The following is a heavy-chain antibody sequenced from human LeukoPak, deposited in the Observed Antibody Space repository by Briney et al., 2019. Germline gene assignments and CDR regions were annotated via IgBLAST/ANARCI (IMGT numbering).Heavy chain of an antibody. CDR1: GFTFINAW. Sequence: GGSLRLSCAASGFTFINAWMAWVRQAPGKGLEWVGRIKAKAHGGTTDYAAPVKGRFTISRDDSKNTLYLQMNSLKTEDTAVYYCTTDRGIGGSYYYYYYYYYMDVWGKGTTVTVSS. D-gene: IGHD1-26*01. CDR3: TTDRGIGGSYYYYYYYYYMDV. J-gene: IGHJ6*03. CDR2: IKAKAHGGTT. V-gene: IGHV3-15*01.